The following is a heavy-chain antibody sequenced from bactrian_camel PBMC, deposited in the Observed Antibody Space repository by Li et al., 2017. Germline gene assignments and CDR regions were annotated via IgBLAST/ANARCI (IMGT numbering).Heavy chain of an antibody. CDR2: MNSFDIP. CDR1: GYTSSSYC. Sequence: VQLVESGGGSVQAGGSLRLTCAFSGYTSSSYCMGWFRQAPGKEREGVATMNSFDIPHYADSVQGRYTISRGSAENTVYLQLNGLTTEDTAMYYCAKPLGGSWSPYHSWGQGTQVTVS. V-gene: IGHV3S1*01. D-gene: IGHD2*01. CDR3: AKPLGGSWSPYHS. J-gene: IGHJ4*01.